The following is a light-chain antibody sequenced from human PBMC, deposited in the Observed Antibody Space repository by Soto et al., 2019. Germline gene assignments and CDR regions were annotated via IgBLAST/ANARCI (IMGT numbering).Light chain of an antibody. CDR2: AAS. CDR3: QQSYSSPPT. CDR1: QSISSY. Sequence: DIQMTQSPSSLSASVGDRVTITCRASQSISSYLNWYQQKPGKAPKRLIYAASSLQSGVPSRFSGSRSGPDFTLTISSLQPEDFATYYCQQSYSSPPTFGQGTKVDI. V-gene: IGKV1-39*01. J-gene: IGKJ1*01.